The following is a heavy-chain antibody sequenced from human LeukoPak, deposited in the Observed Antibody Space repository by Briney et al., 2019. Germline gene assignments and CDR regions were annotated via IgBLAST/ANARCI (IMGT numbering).Heavy chain of an antibody. Sequence: AASVKVSCKASGGTFSSYAISWVRQAPGQGLEWMGGIIPIFGTANYAQKFRGRVTITADKSTSTAYMELSSPRSDDTAVYYCARVFGLYYGSGSLGYWGQGTLVTVSS. J-gene: IGHJ4*02. CDR1: GGTFSSYA. CDR3: ARVFGLYYGSGSLGY. CDR2: IIPIFGTA. V-gene: IGHV1-69*06. D-gene: IGHD3-10*01.